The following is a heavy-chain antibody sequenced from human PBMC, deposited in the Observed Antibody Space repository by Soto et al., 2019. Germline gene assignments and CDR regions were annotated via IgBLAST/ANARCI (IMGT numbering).Heavy chain of an antibody. Sequence: GASVKVSCKASGGTFSSYTISWVRQAPGQGLEWMGRIIPILGIANYAQKFQGRVTITADKSTSTAYMELSSLRSEDTAVDYCARGYCSGDTCYFSPDARAQDALVPVSS. J-gene: IGHJ1*01. D-gene: IGHD2-15*01. CDR3: ARGYCSGDTCYFSPDA. CDR2: IIPILGIA. CDR1: GGTFSSYT. V-gene: IGHV1-69*02.